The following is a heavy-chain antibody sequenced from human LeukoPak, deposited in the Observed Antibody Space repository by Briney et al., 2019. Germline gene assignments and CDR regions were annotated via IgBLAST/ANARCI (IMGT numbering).Heavy chain of an antibody. Sequence: GASVKVSCKASGGTFSSYAISWVRQAPGQGLEWMGGIIPIFGTANYAQKFQGRVTITRDTSATTAYMEVTSLRSEDTAVYYCARGIWSRTVSSYYFDYWGQGTLVTVSS. V-gene: IGHV1-69*05. CDR3: ARGIWSRTVSSYYFDY. D-gene: IGHD3-3*01. CDR2: IIPIFGTA. CDR1: GGTFSSYA. J-gene: IGHJ4*02.